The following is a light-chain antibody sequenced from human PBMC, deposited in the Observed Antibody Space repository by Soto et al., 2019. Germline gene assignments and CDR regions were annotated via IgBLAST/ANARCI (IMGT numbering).Light chain of an antibody. CDR2: DAS. Sequence: EIVLTQSPATLSLSPGERATLSCRASQSVNNYLDWYQQQPGQPPRLLIYDASNRATGIPARFSSSESGIDFTLTIRSLEPEDFVNYYCQQRSSWPYTCGQGTKLEIK. V-gene: IGKV3-11*01. J-gene: IGKJ2*01. CDR1: QSVNNY. CDR3: QQRSSWPYT.